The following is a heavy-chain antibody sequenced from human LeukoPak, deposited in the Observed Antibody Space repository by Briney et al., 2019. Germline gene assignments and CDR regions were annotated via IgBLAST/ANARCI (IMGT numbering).Heavy chain of an antibody. J-gene: IGHJ4*02. Sequence: SETLSLTCAVYGGTFSGYYWSWIRQPPGKGLEWIGEINHSGSTNYNPSLKSRVTISVDTSKNQFSLKLSSVTAPDTAVYYCARGRAMVLFDYWGQGTLVTVSS. CDR3: ARGRAMVLFDY. CDR2: INHSGST. CDR1: GGTFSGYY. V-gene: IGHV4-34*01. D-gene: IGHD5-18*01.